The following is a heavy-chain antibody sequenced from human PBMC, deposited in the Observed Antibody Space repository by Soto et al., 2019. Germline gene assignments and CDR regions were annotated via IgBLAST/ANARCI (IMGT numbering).Heavy chain of an antibody. D-gene: IGHD6-6*01. CDR3: ARDGGAARRYYYYGMDV. Sequence: QVQLVQSGAEVKKPGSSVKVSCKASGGTFSSYAISWVRQAPGQGLEWMGGIIPIFGTANYAQKFQGRVTITADESTSTAYMELSSLRSEGTAVYYCARDGGAARRYYYYGMDVWGQGTTVTVSS. J-gene: IGHJ6*02. CDR2: IIPIFGTA. CDR1: GGTFSSYA. V-gene: IGHV1-69*01.